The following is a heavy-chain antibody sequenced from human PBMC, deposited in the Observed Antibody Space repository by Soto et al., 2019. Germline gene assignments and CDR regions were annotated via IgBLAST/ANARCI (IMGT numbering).Heavy chain of an antibody. V-gene: IGHV4-39*01. CDR3: GKVLVGATGHTDSDS. CDR1: GGSIYRSGYY. D-gene: IGHD2-15*01. CDR2: IDYNGVT. Sequence: PAETLSLNCTVSGGSIYRSGYYWGWIRQPPGRGLEWIGNIDYNGVTYSNPSLKSRVTISRDTSKNQFSLKLTSVTAADMALYYCGKVLVGATGHTDSDSWGPGTLVTVSS. J-gene: IGHJ4*02.